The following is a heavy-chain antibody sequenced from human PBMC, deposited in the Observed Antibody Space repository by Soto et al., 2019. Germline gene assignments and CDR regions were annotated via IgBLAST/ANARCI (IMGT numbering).Heavy chain of an antibody. D-gene: IGHD2-15*01. CDR1: GYTFTGYY. V-gene: IGHV1-2*02. CDR3: ARRHRYCNGDSCFVHDY. Sequence: GASVKVSCKASGYTFTGYYMHWVRQAPGQGLEWMGWINPDSGGTVYAQKFQGRVTMTRDTSITTAYVELNTLRPDDTAVYYCARRHRYCNGDSCFVHDYWGQGTLVTVSS. J-gene: IGHJ4*02. CDR2: INPDSGGT.